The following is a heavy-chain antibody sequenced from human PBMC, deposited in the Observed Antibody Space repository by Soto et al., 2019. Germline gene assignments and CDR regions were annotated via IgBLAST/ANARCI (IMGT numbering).Heavy chain of an antibody. D-gene: IGHD2-21*02. V-gene: IGHV3-21*01. CDR3: ARDKSVVTLSYYYYYGMDV. J-gene: IGHJ6*02. CDR2: ISSSSSYI. CDR1: GFTFSSYS. Sequence: PGGSLRLSCAASGFTFSSYSMNWVRQAPGKGLEWVSSISSSSSYIYYADSVKGRFTISRDNAKNSLYLQMNSLRAEDTAVYYCARDKSVVTLSYYYYYGMDVWGQGTTVTVSS.